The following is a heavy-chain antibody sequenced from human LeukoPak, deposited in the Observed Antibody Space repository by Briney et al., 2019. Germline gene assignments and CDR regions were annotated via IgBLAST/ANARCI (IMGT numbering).Heavy chain of an antibody. CDR3: AKLNVPMVRGALDY. Sequence: QPGGSLRLSCAASGFTFSNAWMSWVRQAPGKGLEWVSAISGSGGSTYYADSVKGRFTISRDNSKNTLYLQMNSLRAEDTAVYYCAKLNVPMVRGALDYWGQGTLVTVSS. J-gene: IGHJ4*02. D-gene: IGHD3-10*01. CDR1: GFTFSNAW. V-gene: IGHV3-23*01. CDR2: ISGSGGST.